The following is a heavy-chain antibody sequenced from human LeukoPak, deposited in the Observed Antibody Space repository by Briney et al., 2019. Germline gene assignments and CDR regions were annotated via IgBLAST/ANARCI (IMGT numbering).Heavy chain of an antibody. D-gene: IGHD2-15*01. CDR2: INHSGST. CDR1: GGSFSGYY. CDR3: ARDSLYYYYYYMDV. Sequence: PSETLSLTCAVYGGSFSGYYWSWIRQPPGKGLEWTGGINHSGSTNYNPSLRSRVTISVDTSKNQFSLKLSSVTAADTAVYYCARDSLYYYYYYMDVWGKGTTVTVSS. J-gene: IGHJ6*03. V-gene: IGHV4-34*01.